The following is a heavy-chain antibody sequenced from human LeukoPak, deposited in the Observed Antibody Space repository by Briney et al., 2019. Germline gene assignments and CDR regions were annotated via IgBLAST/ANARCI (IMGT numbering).Heavy chain of an antibody. CDR3: ASARHGDYVWDY. J-gene: IGHJ4*02. CDR2: IYSGVSHT. D-gene: IGHD3-16*01. CDR1: GYSFTYW. Sequence: GESLKISCKGSGYSFTYWIGWVRQMPGKGLEWMGIIYSGVSHTKYSPSFQGPVTISVDKSLTTASLQWSSLEASDPAMYYCASARHGDYVWDYWGQGTLVTVSS. V-gene: IGHV5-51*01.